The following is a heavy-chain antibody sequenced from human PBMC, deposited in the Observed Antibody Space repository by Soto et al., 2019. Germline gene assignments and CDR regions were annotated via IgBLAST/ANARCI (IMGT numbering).Heavy chain of an antibody. V-gene: IGHV3-48*01. CDR3: ARVIGAVAGRYYYYYYGMDV. CDR1: GFTFSRYS. D-gene: IGHD6-19*01. J-gene: IGHJ6*02. CDR2: ISSSSSTI. Sequence: GGALILSCAASGFTFSRYSMNGVRQALGKGLEWVSYISSSSSTIYYADSVKGRFTISRDNAKNSLYLQMNSLRAEDTAVYYCARVIGAVAGRYYYYYYGMDVWGQGTTVTVSS.